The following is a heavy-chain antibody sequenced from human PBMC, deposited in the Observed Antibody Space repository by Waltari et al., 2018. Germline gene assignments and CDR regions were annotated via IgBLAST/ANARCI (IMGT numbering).Heavy chain of an antibody. Sequence: QVTLKESGPALVKPTQTLTLTCTFSGFSLRTIGMRVSWIRHPPGKALEWLARIEWDDDKFYSTSLKTRLTISKDTSKNQVVLTMTNMDPVDTATYFCVHSSGTYYFDYWGQGTLVTVSS. CDR2: IEWDDDK. CDR1: GFSLRTIGMR. J-gene: IGHJ4*02. CDR3: VHSSGTYYFDY. V-gene: IGHV2-70*04. D-gene: IGHD3-16*01.